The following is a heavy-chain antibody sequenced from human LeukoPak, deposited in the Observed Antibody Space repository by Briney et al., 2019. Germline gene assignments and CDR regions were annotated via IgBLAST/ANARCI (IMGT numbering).Heavy chain of an antibody. CDR3: ARGLSIAAAGHFDY. D-gene: IGHD6-13*01. CDR2: IYYSGST. V-gene: IGHV4-59*01. CDR1: GGSISSYY. Sequence: PSETLSLTCTVSGGSISSYYWSWIRQPPGKGLEWIGYIYYSGSTNYNPSLKSRVTISVDTSKNQFSLKLSSVTAADTAVYYCARGLSIAAAGHFDYWGQGTLVTVSS. J-gene: IGHJ4*02.